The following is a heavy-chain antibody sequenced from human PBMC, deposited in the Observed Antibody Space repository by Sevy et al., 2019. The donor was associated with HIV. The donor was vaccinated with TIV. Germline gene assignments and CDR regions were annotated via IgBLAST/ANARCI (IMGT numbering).Heavy chain of an antibody. CDR3: ATARDYYDSSGYYPQGFDY. Sequence: ALVKVSCKASGYTFTGYYMHWVRQAPGQGLEWMGWINPNSGGTNYAQKFQGRVTMTRDTSISTAYMELSRLRSDDTAVYYCATARDYYDSSGYYPQGFDYWGQGTLVTVSS. V-gene: IGHV1-2*02. CDR2: INPNSGGT. D-gene: IGHD3-22*01. CDR1: GYTFTGYY. J-gene: IGHJ4*02.